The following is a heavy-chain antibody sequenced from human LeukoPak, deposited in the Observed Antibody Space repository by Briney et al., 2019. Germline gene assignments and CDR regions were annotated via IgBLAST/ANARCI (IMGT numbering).Heavy chain of an antibody. V-gene: IGHV4-59*12. J-gene: IGHJ4*02. D-gene: IGHD2-2*01. CDR3: ARDQCSSTSCYQSFYY. CDR2: IYHSGST. CDR1: GGSISSYY. Sequence: SETLSLTCTVSGGSISSYYWSWIRQPPGKGLEWIGYIYHSGSTYYNPSLKSRVTISVDRSKNQFSLKLSSVTAADTAVYYCARDQCSSTSCYQSFYYWGQGTLVTVSS.